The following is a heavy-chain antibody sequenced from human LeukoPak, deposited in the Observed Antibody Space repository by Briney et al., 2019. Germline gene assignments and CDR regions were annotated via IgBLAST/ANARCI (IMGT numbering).Heavy chain of an antibody. D-gene: IGHD4-11*01. J-gene: IGHJ3*02. CDR2: ISSSSNYI. CDR1: GFTFSSYN. V-gene: IGHV3-21*01. CDR3: ARGLPYNDAFDI. Sequence: GGSLRLSCAPSGFTFSSYNLNWVRQAPGKGLEWVSTISSSSNYIYYADSVEGRFTISRDNAKNSLYLQLNSLRAEDTAVYYCARGLPYNDAFDIWGQGTMVTVSS.